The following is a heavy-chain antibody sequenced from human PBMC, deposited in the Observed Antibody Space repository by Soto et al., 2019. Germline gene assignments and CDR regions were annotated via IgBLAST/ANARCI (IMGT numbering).Heavy chain of an antibody. CDR2: ISYDGSNR. J-gene: IGHJ6*04. CDR3: AKGSVPAAILYYDYGMDV. CDR1: GFTFSSYG. Sequence: GGSLRLSCAASGFTFSSYGMHWVRQAPGKGLEWVAVISYDGSNRYYADSVKGRFTISIDNSKNTLYLQMNSLRAEETAVYYCAKGSVPAAILYYDYGMDVWGKGNTVTVSS. D-gene: IGHD2-2*02. V-gene: IGHV3-30*18.